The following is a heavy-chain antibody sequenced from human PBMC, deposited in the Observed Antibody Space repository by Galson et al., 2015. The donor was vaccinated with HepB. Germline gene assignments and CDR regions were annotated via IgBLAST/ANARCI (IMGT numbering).Heavy chain of an antibody. D-gene: IGHD2-2*01. CDR2: ISSSSSYI. J-gene: IGHJ3*02. CDR1: GFTFSSYS. CDR3: ARGIVVVPAAPRGGDAFDI. Sequence: SLRLSCAASGFTFSSYSMNWVRQAPGKGLEWVSSISSSSSYIYYADSVKGRFTISRDNAKNSLYLQMNSLRAEDTAVYYCARGIVVVPAAPRGGDAFDIWGQGTMVTVSS. V-gene: IGHV3-21*01.